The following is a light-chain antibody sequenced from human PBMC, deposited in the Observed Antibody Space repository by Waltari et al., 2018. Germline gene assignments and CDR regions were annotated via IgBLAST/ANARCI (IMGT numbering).Light chain of an antibody. CDR2: AVS. V-gene: IGKV1-39*01. CDR3: QQSYRSPRT. Sequence: DIQMTQSPSPQSASVGDRVTITCRASQPIGNSLNWYQLKPGKAPRLLIYAVSDFPTGVPSRFSGSGSGTDFTLTISSLQPEDFATYYCQQSYRSPRTFGPGTKVDSK. CDR1: QPIGNS. J-gene: IGKJ3*01.